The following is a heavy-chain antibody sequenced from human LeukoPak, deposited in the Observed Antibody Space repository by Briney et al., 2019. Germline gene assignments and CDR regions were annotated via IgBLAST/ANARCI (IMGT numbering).Heavy chain of an antibody. Sequence: GGSLRLSCAASGFTFSSYGMHWVRQAPGKGLEWVAFIRYDGSNKYYADSVKGRFTISRDNSKNTLYLQMNSLRAEDTAVYYCAREGYSSSSSLDYWGQGTLVTVPS. D-gene: IGHD6-6*01. CDR1: GFTFSSYG. V-gene: IGHV3-30*02. CDR2: IRYDGSNK. CDR3: AREGYSSSSSLDY. J-gene: IGHJ4*02.